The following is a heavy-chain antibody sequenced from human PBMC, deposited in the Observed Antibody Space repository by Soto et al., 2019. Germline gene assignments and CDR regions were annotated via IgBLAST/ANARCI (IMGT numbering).Heavy chain of an antibody. CDR1: GGSFSGYY. CDR2: INHSGST. Sequence: QVQLQQWGAGLLKPSETLSLTCAVYGGSFSGYYWSWIRQPPGKGLEWIGEINHSGSTNYNPSLKCRVTISVDTSKNQFSLKLSSVTAADTAVYYCARGQGSGWFYWGQGTLVTVSS. D-gene: IGHD6-19*01. J-gene: IGHJ4*02. V-gene: IGHV4-34*01. CDR3: ARGQGSGWFY.